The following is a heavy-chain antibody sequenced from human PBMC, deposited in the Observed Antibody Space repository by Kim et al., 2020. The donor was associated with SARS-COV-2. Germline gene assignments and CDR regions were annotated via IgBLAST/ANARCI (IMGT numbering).Heavy chain of an antibody. CDR3: ARDPRAYYDSSGYEPYYMDV. D-gene: IGHD3-22*01. Sequence: RFTISRDNAKNTLYLQMNSLRAEDTAVYYCARDPRAYYDSSGYEPYYMDVWGKGTTVTVSS. J-gene: IGHJ6*03. V-gene: IGHV3-74*01.